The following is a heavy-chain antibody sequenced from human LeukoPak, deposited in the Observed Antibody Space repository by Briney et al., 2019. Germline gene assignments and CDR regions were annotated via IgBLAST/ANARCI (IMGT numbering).Heavy chain of an antibody. Sequence: ASVKVSCKASGYTFTAYDINWVRQATGQGLEWMGWMNPNSGNTGYAQRFQGRVTITRDTSITTAYMELSSLRSEDTAVYYCARRGLYDAFDIWGQGTMVTVSS. CDR3: ARRGLYDAFDI. V-gene: IGHV1-8*03. CDR2: MNPNSGNT. CDR1: GYTFTAYD. J-gene: IGHJ3*02. D-gene: IGHD1-26*01.